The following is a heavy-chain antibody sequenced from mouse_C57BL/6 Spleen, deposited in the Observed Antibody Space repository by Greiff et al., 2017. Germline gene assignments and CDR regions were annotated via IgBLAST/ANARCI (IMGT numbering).Heavy chain of an antibody. J-gene: IGHJ4*01. CDR1: GYTFTDYE. Sequence: VQLKQSGAELVRPGASVTLSCKASGYTFTDYEMHWVKQTPVHGLEWIGAIDPETGGTAYNQKFKGKAILTADKSSSTAYMELRSLTSEDSAVYYCTREATVVPYYYAMDYWGQGTSGTVSS. D-gene: IGHD1-1*01. V-gene: IGHV1-15*01. CDR2: IDPETGGT. CDR3: TREATVVPYYYAMDY.